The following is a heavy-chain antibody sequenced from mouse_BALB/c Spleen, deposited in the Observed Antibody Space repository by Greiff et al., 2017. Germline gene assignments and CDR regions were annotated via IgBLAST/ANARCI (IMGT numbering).Heavy chain of an antibody. CDR2: ISYDGSN. J-gene: IGHJ1*01. CDR1: GYSITSGYY. D-gene: IGHD2-4*01. V-gene: IGHV3-6*02. CDR3: ANYDFTYWYFDV. Sequence: DVKLVESGPGLVKPSQSLSLTCSVTGYSITSGYYWNWIRQFPGNKLEWMGYISYDGSNNYNPSLKNRISITRDTSKNQFFLKLNSVTTEDTATYYCANYDFTYWYFDVWGAGTTVTVSS.